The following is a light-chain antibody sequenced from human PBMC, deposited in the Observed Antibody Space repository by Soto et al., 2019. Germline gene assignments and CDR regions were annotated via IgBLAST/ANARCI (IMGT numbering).Light chain of an antibody. CDR3: QTWGTGVV. CDR2: LNSDGSH. J-gene: IGLJ2*01. Sequence: QSVLTQSPSASASLGASVKLTGTLSSGHSSYAIAWHQQQPEKGPRYLMKLNSDGSHSKGDGIPDRFSGSSSGAERYLTISSLQSEDEADYYCQTWGTGVVCGGGTKLTVL. V-gene: IGLV4-69*01. CDR1: SGHSSYA.